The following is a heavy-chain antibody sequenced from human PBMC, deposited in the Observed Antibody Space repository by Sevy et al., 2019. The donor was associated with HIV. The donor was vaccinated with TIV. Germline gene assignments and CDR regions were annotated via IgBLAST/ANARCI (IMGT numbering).Heavy chain of an antibody. Sequence: GGSLRLSCTDSGLTFSNYWMHWVRQAPGKGLEWVASIKKDGSQKDYVDSVKGRFIISRDNAKGSVYLQMNSLRDEDAAVYYCSGGTNWGQGTLVTVSS. CDR3: SGGTN. J-gene: IGHJ4*02. CDR1: GLTFSNYW. CDR2: IKKDGSQK. V-gene: IGHV3-7*03.